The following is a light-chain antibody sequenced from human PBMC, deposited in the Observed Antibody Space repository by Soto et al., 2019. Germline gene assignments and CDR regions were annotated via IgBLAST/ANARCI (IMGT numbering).Light chain of an antibody. CDR1: QSVSSSY. CDR2: GAS. CDR3: QQYGSSPPYT. Sequence: EIVLTQSPGTLSLSPGERATLSCRASQSVSSSYLAWYQQKPGQAPRLLIYGASSRATGIPDRFSGSGSGTDFSIIISSLEPEDFAVYYCQQYGSSPPYTFGQGTKLEI. V-gene: IGKV3-20*01. J-gene: IGKJ2*01.